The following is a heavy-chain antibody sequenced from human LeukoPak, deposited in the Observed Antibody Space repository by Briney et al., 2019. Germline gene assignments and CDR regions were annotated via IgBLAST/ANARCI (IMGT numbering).Heavy chain of an antibody. Sequence: GASVKVSCKASGYTFTGYSMHWVRQAPGQGLEWMGWINSNTGDTNYAQKFQGRVTMTGDTSISTAYLELSRLNSGDTAVYYCARGHYTNYYMDVWGKGTTVTVSS. V-gene: IGHV1-2*02. CDR1: GYTFTGYS. J-gene: IGHJ6*03. CDR3: ARGHYTNYYMDV. D-gene: IGHD2-2*02. CDR2: INSNTGDT.